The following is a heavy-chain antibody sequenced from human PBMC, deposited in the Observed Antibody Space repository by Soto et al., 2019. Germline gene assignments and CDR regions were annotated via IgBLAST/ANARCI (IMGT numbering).Heavy chain of an antibody. CDR2: INPNSGGT. D-gene: IGHD3-3*01. CDR1: GYTFTGYY. Sequence: ASVKVSCKASGYTFTGYYLPWVRQATGQGLEWMGWINPNSGGTNYAQKFQGRVTMTRDTSISTAYMELSRLRSDDTAVYYCAKTLLRFLEWLSPRPDDYHCMDVWGQVTTVTVSS. CDR3: AKTLLRFLEWLSPRPDDYHCMDV. J-gene: IGHJ6*02. V-gene: IGHV1-2*02.